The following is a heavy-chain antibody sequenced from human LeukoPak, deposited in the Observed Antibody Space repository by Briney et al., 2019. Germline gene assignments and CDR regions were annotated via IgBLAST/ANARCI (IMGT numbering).Heavy chain of an antibody. J-gene: IGHJ3*02. D-gene: IGHD6-19*01. CDR3: TRVPRTAVAI. CDR2: TNPNSGET. Sequence: ASVKVSCKASGYNFITYDINWVRQATEQGLEWLGYTNPNSGETVYAQKFQGRVTLTTDTSISTAFMELSSLTSEDTGIYYCTRVPRTAVAIWGQGTMVTVSS. CDR1: GYNFITYD. V-gene: IGHV1-8*01.